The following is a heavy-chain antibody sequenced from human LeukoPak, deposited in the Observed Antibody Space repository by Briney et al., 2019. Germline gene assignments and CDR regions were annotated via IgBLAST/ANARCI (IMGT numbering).Heavy chain of an antibody. CDR1: GYTFTSYV. D-gene: IGHD6-13*01. CDR3: ARDFGSSWYVFGY. CDR2: ISAGNGNT. J-gene: IGHJ4*02. Sequence: SSAKVSCKASGYTFTSYVIHWVRQAPGQRREGMGGISAGNGNTKYSQKLQGRVTITRDTSASTAYMELSSRISEDTAVYYCARDFGSSWYVFGYWGQGILVTVSS. V-gene: IGHV1-3*01.